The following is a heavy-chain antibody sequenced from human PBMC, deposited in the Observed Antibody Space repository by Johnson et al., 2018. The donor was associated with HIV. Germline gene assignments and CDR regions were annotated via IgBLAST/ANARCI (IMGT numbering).Heavy chain of an antibody. V-gene: IGHV3-20*04. D-gene: IGHD6-13*01. CDR2: INWNGGST. CDR3: ATTGQQQTRRPPRAFDI. CDR1: GFTFDDYG. Sequence: MLLVESGGGVVRPGGSLRLSCADSGFTFDDYGMSWVRQTPGKGLEWVSGINWNGGSTGSADSVKGRFTISRDNSKNTLYMQMNSLRIEDTAVYYCATTGQQQTRRPPRAFDIWGQGTMVTVSS. J-gene: IGHJ3*02.